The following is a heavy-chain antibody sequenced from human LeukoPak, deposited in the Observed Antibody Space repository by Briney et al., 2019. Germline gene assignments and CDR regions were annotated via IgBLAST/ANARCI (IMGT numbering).Heavy chain of an antibody. J-gene: IGHJ4*02. CDR2: MKEDGSEI. D-gene: IGHD6-19*01. V-gene: IGHV3-7*01. CDR1: GFTFSYHW. CDR3: VTKRLAYTGRGCDY. Sequence: PWGSLTLSCAASGFTFSYHWMTWVRQAPGKGLEWVANMKEDGSEIYYVDSVKGRITMSRDNTKNLLQLQMHIPKAEDTAFYYCVTKRLAYTGRGCDYWGQGTLVTVSS.